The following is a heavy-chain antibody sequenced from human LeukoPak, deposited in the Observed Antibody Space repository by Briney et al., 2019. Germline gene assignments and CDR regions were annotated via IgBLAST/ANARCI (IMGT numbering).Heavy chain of an antibody. Sequence: ASVKVSCKASGYTFTSYGISWVRRAPGQGLEWMGWISAYNGNTNYAQKLQGRVTMTTDTSTSTAYMELRSLRSDDTAVYYCARVWVDIAVAGYYFDYWGQGTLVTVSS. D-gene: IGHD6-19*01. CDR3: ARVWVDIAVAGYYFDY. CDR1: GYTFTSYG. J-gene: IGHJ4*02. V-gene: IGHV1-18*01. CDR2: ISAYNGNT.